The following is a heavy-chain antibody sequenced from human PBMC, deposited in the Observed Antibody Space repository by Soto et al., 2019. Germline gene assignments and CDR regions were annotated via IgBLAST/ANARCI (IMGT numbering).Heavy chain of an antibody. J-gene: IGHJ6*02. CDR2: ISYDGSNK. Sequence: QVQLVESGGGVVQPGRSLRLSCAASGFTFSSYAMHWVRQAPGKGLEWVAVISYDGSNKYYADSVKGRFTISRDNSKISLYLQMNSRRAEDTAVYYCARVEDYDIWTGHYYYYGMDVWGQGTTVTVSS. CDR3: ARVEDYDIWTGHYYYYGMDV. D-gene: IGHD3-9*01. CDR1: GFTFSSYA. V-gene: IGHV3-30-3*01.